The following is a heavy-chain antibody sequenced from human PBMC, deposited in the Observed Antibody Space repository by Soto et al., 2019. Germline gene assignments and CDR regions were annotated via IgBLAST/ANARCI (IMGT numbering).Heavy chain of an antibody. CDR3: ARESEPYDFWSGYSLTTLYYYYGMDV. J-gene: IGHJ6*02. V-gene: IGHV1-46*01. CDR2: INPSGGST. CDR1: GYTFTSYY. Sequence: ASVKVSCKASGYTFTSYYMHWVRQAPGQGLEWMGIINPSGGSTSYAQKFQGRVTMTRDTSTSTVYMELSSLRSEDTAVYYCARESEPYDFWSGYSLTTLYYYYGMDVWGQGTTVTVSS. D-gene: IGHD3-3*01.